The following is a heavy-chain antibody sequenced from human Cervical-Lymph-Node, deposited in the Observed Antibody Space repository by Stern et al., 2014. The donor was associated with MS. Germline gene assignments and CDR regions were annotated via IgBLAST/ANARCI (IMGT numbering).Heavy chain of an antibody. CDR3: AAGSPYYFYAMDV. J-gene: IGHJ6*02. CDR2: LSWKSGSL. Sequence: EVQLVESGAGLVQPGRSLRLSCAASGFTLGDYDIHWVRKAPGQGLALVSGLSWKSGSLGYADSVKGRFTISRDKAKNSLYLQMNSLRTEDTALYYCAAGSPYYFYAMDVWGHGTTVTVSS. V-gene: IGHV3-9*01. D-gene: IGHD3-10*01. CDR1: GFTLGDYD.